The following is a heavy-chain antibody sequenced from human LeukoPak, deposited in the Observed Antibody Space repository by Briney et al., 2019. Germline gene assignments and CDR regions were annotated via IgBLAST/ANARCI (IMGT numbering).Heavy chain of an antibody. CDR3: ARESHCSSTSCRSHLDGMDV. Sequence: GGSLRLSCAASGFTFSDYYMTWIRQSPGKGLEWLSYIVGSGSTKYYADSVKGRFSISRDNAKNSLYLQMDSLTDEDTAVYYCARESHCSSTSCRSHLDGMDVWGQGTTVTVSS. D-gene: IGHD2-2*01. J-gene: IGHJ6*02. CDR2: IVGSGSTK. V-gene: IGHV3-11*01. CDR1: GFTFSDYY.